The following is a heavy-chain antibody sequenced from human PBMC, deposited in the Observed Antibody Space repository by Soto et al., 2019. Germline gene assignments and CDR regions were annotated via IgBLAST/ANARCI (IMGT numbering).Heavy chain of an antibody. CDR2: INDSGST. Sequence: SETLSLTCAVSGGSFRGYFWSWIRQSPDKGLEWIGEINDSGSTYYNPSFKSRLTISVDTSKSQISLTLTSVTAADSAVYYCQGGDFWGEGTRVTVSS. D-gene: IGHD3-16*01. V-gene: IGHV4-34*01. CDR1: GGSFRGYF. J-gene: IGHJ4*02. CDR3: QGGDF.